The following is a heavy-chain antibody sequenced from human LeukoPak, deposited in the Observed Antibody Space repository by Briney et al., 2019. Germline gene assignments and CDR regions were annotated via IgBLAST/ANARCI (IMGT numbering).Heavy chain of an antibody. Sequence: ASVKVSCEASGYTFTGYYMHWVRQAPGQGLEWMGWINPNSGGTNYAQKFQGRVTMTRDTSISTAYMELSRLRSDDTAVYYCARASPNWNSPLAAFDIWGQGTMVTVSS. V-gene: IGHV1-2*02. CDR3: ARASPNWNSPLAAFDI. CDR2: INPNSGGT. CDR1: GYTFTGYY. J-gene: IGHJ3*02. D-gene: IGHD1/OR15-1a*01.